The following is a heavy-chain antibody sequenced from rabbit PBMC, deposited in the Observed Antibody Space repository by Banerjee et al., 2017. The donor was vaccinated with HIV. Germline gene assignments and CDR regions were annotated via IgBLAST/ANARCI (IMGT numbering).Heavy chain of an antibody. CDR3: ARDGSGGGADFNL. CDR1: GFSFSSSYW. Sequence: QEQLVESGGDLVKPEGSLTLTCTASGFSFSSSYWICWVRQAPGKGLEWIGCIYTGSGSTYYASWAKGRFTISKTSSTTVTLQMTSLTAADTATYFCARDGSGGGADFNLWGQGTLVTVS. CDR2: IYTGSGST. D-gene: IGHD4-1*01. V-gene: IGHV1S45*01. J-gene: IGHJ4*01.